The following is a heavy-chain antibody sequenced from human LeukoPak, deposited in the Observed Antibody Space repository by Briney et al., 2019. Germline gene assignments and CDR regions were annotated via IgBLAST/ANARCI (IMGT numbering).Heavy chain of an antibody. Sequence: GESLRLSCAASGFTFSNYWMHWVRQAPGKGLVWVSRINSDGSSTTYADSVKGRFTISRDNAKNTLYLQMNSLRAEDTAVYYCARDYGRSRDYGMDVWGQGTTVTVSS. V-gene: IGHV3-74*01. J-gene: IGHJ6*02. D-gene: IGHD3-10*01. CDR3: ARDYGRSRDYGMDV. CDR1: GFTFSNYW. CDR2: INSDGSST.